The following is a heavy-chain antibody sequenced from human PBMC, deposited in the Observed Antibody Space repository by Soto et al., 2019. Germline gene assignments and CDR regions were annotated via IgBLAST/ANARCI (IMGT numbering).Heavy chain of an antibody. CDR2: IYYSGST. J-gene: IGHJ4*02. D-gene: IGHD6-6*01. CDR3: ARGFDPNKQIADK. CDR1: GGSISGHY. V-gene: IGHV4-59*08. Sequence: SETLSLTCNVSGGSISGHYWSWVRQTPGKGLEWIGYIYYSGSTNYNPSLKSRVTISVDTSKNHFSLRLTSVTAADTAVYYCARGFDPNKQIADKWGKGSLVTVSS.